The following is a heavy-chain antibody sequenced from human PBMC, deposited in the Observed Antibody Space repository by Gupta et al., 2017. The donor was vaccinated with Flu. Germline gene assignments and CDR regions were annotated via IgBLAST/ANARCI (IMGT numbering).Heavy chain of an antibody. Sequence: QVQLVESGGGVVQPGRSLRLSCAASGFTFSSYGMHWVRQAPGKGLEWVAVISYDGSNKYYADSVKGRFTISRDNSKNTLYLQMNSLRAEDTAVYYCAKEPYDYGDKSEYFQHWGQGTLVTVSP. CDR3: AKEPYDYGDKSEYFQH. J-gene: IGHJ1*01. D-gene: IGHD4-17*01. CDR2: ISYDGSNK. V-gene: IGHV3-30*18. CDR1: GFTFSSYG.